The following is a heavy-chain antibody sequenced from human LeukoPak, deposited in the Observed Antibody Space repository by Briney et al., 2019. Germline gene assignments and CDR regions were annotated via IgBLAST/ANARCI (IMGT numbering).Heavy chain of an antibody. CDR3: ARLVGATTSVLDY. D-gene: IGHD1-26*01. V-gene: IGHV4-39*07. J-gene: IGHJ4*02. CDR1: GGSISSSSYY. CDR2: IYYSGST. Sequence: RTSETLSLTCTVSGGSISSSSYYWGWIRQPPGKGLEWIGSIYYSGSTYYNPSLKSRVTISVDTSKNQFSLKLSSVTAADTAVYYCARLVGATTSVLDYWGQGTLVTVSS.